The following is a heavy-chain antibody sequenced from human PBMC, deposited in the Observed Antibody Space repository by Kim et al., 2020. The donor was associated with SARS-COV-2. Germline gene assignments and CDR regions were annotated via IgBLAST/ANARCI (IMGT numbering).Heavy chain of an antibody. Sequence: GGSLRLSCVASGFTFSNYWMSWVRQAPGKGLEWVSNIKQDGSEKNYVDSVKGQFTVSRENAKNSLYLQMNNLRPEDTAVYYCATGIAFDIWGLGTVVTVSS. CDR2: IKQDGSEK. V-gene: IGHV3-7*01. CDR3: ATGIAFDI. CDR1: GFTFSNYW. J-gene: IGHJ3*02.